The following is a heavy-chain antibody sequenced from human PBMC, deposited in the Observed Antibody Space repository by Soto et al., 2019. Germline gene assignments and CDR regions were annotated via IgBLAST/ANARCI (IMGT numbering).Heavy chain of an antibody. D-gene: IGHD3-9*01. CDR1: GFSLSTSGVG. Sequence: QITLKESGPTLVKPTQTLTLTCTFSGFSLSTSGVGVGWIRQPPGKALEWLALIYWDDDKRYSPSLKSRLTIAKDTSKNQVVLTMPTMDPVDTATYYCARLMYYDILTGYYPFCDYWGQGTLVTVSS. CDR2: IYWDDDK. V-gene: IGHV2-5*02. J-gene: IGHJ4*02. CDR3: ARLMYYDILTGYYPFCDY.